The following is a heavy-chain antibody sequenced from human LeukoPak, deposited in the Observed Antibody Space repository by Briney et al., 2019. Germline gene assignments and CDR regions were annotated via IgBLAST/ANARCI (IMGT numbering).Heavy chain of an antibody. CDR3: TTVYLTGEGNDY. D-gene: IGHD3-9*01. V-gene: IGHV3-15*07. Sequence: GGYLRLSFAASGFIFSNAWMNWVRQAPGKGLEWVGRIKSKTDDWTTDYAAPVKGKFIISRDDSKNTLYLQMNSLKTEDTALYYCTTVYLTGEGNDYWGQGTLVTVSS. CDR2: IKSKTDDWTT. CDR1: GFIFSNAW. J-gene: IGHJ4*02.